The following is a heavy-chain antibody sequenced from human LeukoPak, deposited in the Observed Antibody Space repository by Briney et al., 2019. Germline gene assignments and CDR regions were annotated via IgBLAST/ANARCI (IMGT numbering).Heavy chain of an antibody. V-gene: IGHV3-33*01. CDR2: IWYDGSNK. CDR3: ARSRTGYCSSTSCFDAFDI. J-gene: IGHJ3*02. Sequence: GGSLRLSCAASGFTFSSYGMHWVRQAPGKGLEWVAVIWYDGSNKYYADSVKGRFTISRDNSKNTLYLQMNSLRAEDTAVYYCARSRTGYCSSTSCFDAFDIWGQGTMVTVSS. D-gene: IGHD2-2*01. CDR1: GFTFSSYG.